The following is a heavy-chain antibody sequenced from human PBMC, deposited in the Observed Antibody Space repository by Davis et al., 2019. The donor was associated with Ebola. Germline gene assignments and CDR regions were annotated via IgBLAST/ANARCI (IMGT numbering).Heavy chain of an antibody. CDR1: GFTFSSYW. V-gene: IGHV3-7*01. CDR3: ATTLEFTSGELYPRYGMYV. J-gene: IGHJ6*02. Sequence: GESLKISCAASGFTFSSYWMSWVRQAPGKGLEWVANIKQDGSEKYCVDSVKGRFTISRDNAKNSLYLQMNSLRAEDTAVYYCATTLEFTSGELYPRYGMYVWGQGTTVSVSS. CDR2: IKQDGSEK. D-gene: IGHD3-10*01.